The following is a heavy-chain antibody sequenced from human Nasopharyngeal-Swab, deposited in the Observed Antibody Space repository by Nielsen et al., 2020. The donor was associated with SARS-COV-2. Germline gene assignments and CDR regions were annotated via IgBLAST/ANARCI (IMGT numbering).Heavy chain of an antibody. CDR3: ARHYDYVWGSYRPFDY. CDR2: IKQDGSEK. V-gene: IGHV3-7*01. D-gene: IGHD3-16*02. J-gene: IGHJ4*02. CDR1: GFTFSSYW. Sequence: GGSLRLSCAASGFTFSSYWMSWVRQAPGKGLEWVANIKQDGSEKYYVDSVKGRFIISRDNAKNSLYLQMNSLRAEDTAVYYCARHYDYVWGSYRPFDYWGQGTLVTVSS.